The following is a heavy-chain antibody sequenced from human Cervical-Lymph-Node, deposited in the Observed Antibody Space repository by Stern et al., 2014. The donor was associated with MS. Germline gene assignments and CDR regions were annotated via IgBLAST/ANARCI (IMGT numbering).Heavy chain of an antibody. D-gene: IGHD6-13*01. J-gene: IGHJ4*02. CDR2: INPNSGGT. V-gene: IGHV1-2*04. CDR3: ARDQTKAYSSSWSGLDY. CDR1: GYTFTGYY. Sequence: VQLVQSGAEVKKPGASVKVSCKASGYTFTGYYMHWVRQAPGQGLEWMGWINPNSGGTNYAQKFQGWVTMTRDTSISTAYMELSRLRSDDTAVYYCARDQTKAYSSSWSGLDYWGQGTLVTVSS.